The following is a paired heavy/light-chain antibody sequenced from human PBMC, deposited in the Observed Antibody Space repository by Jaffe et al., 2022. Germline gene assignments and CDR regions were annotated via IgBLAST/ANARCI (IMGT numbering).Heavy chain of an antibody. CDR2: INHSGST. D-gene: IGHD3-10*01. Sequence: QVQLQQWGAGLLKPSETLSLTCAVYGGSFRGYYWNWIRQPPGKGLEWIGEINHSGSTNYNPSLKSRVTISVDTSKNQFSLKLSSVTAADTAVYYCVRGRAPYGSRSYYNVYYFEYWGQGTLVTVSS. CDR3: VRGRAPYGSRSYYNVYYFEY. J-gene: IGHJ4*02. CDR1: GGSFRGYY. V-gene: IGHV4-34*01.
Light chain of an antibody. CDR3: QHSYITPWT. CDR2: AAS. CDR1: QSISYY. Sequence: DIQMTQSPSSLSASVGDRVTITCRASQSISYYLNWYQQKAGKAPKLLIYAASSLQSGVPSRFSGSGSGTDFTLTISSLQPEDFATYYCQHSYITPWTFGQGTKVEVK. V-gene: IGKV1-39*01. J-gene: IGKJ1*01.